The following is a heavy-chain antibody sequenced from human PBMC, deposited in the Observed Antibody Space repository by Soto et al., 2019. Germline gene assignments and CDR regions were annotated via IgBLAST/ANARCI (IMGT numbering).Heavy chain of an antibody. CDR3: AKGAWATGTVTPYYGMDV. Sequence: GGSLRLSCAASGFTFSSYGMHWVRQAPGKGLEWVAVISYDGSNKYYADSVKGRFTISRDNSKNTLYLQMNSLRAEDTAVYYCAKGAWATGTVTPYYGMDVWGQGTTVTVSS. CDR2: ISYDGSNK. CDR1: GFTFSSYG. V-gene: IGHV3-30*18. D-gene: IGHD1-1*01. J-gene: IGHJ6*02.